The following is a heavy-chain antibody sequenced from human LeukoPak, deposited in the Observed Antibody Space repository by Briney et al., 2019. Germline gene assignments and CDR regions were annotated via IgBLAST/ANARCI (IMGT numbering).Heavy chain of an antibody. J-gene: IGHJ4*02. D-gene: IGHD4-23*01. V-gene: IGHV3-74*01. CDR3: ARGRPHGNDY. Sequence: GGSLRLSCAASGFTFSSYSMNWARQAPGKGLVWVSRIASDGSSTTYADSVKGRFGISRDNAKNTLYLQMNSLRVEDTAVYYCARGRPHGNDYWGQGTLVTVSS. CDR1: GFTFSSYS. CDR2: IASDGSST.